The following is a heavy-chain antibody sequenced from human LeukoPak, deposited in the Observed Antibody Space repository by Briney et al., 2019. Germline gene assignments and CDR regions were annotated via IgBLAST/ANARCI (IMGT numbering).Heavy chain of an antibody. J-gene: IGHJ6*03. CDR1: GFTFSSYA. CDR2: ISGSRGIT. V-gene: IGHV3-23*01. CDR3: ARALATSYYMDV. Sequence: GGSLRLSCAASGFTFSSYAMSWVRQAPGKGLECVSSISGSRGITYYADSVKGRFTISRDNSKNTLYLQMNSLRADDTAVYYCARALATSYYMDVWGKGTTVTISS.